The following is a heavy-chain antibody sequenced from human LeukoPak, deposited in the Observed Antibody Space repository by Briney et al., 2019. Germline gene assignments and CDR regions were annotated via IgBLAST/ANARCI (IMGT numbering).Heavy chain of an antibody. J-gene: IGHJ4*02. V-gene: IGHV1-69*13. CDR2: TIPIFGTA. D-gene: IGHD4-23*01. CDR1: GYTFTGCY. Sequence: ASVKVSCKASGYTFTGCYMDCVRQAPGQWLELMGGTIPIFGTANYAQKFQGRVTITADESTSTAYMELSSLRSEDTAVYYCASIGGLEYYFDYWGQGTLVTVSS. CDR3: ASIGGLEYYFDY.